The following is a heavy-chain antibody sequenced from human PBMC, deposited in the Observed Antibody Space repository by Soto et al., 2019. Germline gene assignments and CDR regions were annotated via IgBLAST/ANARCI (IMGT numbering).Heavy chain of an antibody. J-gene: IGHJ6*02. CDR3: AKSQETTANYYGMDV. Sequence: PWGSLRLSCAASGFTFSSYAMSWVRQAPGKGLEWVSAISGSGGSTYYADSVKGRFAISRDNSKNTLYLQMNSLRAEDTAVYYCAKSQETTANYYGMDVWGQGTTVTVSS. CDR2: ISGSGGST. CDR1: GFTFSSYA. D-gene: IGHD4-17*01. V-gene: IGHV3-23*01.